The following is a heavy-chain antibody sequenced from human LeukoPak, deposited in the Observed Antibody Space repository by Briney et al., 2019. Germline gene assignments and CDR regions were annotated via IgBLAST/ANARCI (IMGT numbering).Heavy chain of an antibody. Sequence: GGSLRLSCAASGFTFSSYSLNWVRQAPGKGLEWVSSISSSSNYIYYADSVKGRFTISRDDAKNSLYLQMNSLRAEDTAVYYCARGGGSGSYYMDDWGQGTLVTVSS. V-gene: IGHV3-21*01. CDR1: GFTFSSYS. J-gene: IGHJ4*02. CDR3: ARGGGSGSYYMDD. CDR2: ISSSSNYI. D-gene: IGHD3-10*01.